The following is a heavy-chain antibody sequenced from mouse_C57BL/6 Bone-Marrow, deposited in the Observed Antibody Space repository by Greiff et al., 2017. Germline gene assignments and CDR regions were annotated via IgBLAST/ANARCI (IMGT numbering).Heavy chain of an antibody. CDR2: IPPNSGST. V-gene: IGHV1-64*01. CDR1: GYTFTSYW. D-gene: IGHD2-1*01. Sequence: QVQLQQSGAELVKPGASVKLSCKASGYTFTSYWMHWVKQRPGQGLEWIGMIPPNSGSTNYNEKFKSKATLTVDKSSSTAYMQLSSLTSEDSAVYYCAREDYGNYVAFFDYWGQGTTLTVSS. CDR3: AREDYGNYVAFFDY. J-gene: IGHJ2*01.